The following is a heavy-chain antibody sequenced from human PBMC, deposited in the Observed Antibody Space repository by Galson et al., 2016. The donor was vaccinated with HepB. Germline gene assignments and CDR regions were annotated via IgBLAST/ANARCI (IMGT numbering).Heavy chain of an antibody. CDR3: AGGYFWFGEGLSDY. D-gene: IGHD3-10*01. CDR2: IRNSWTPI. Sequence: SLRLSCAASGFTFSDYYMTWLRQAPGKGLEWISYIRNSWTPIYYADSVKGRFSISRDNTQKSLYLQMNSLRAEDTAVYYCAGGYFWFGEGLSDYWGQGTLVTVSS. CDR1: GFTFSDYY. V-gene: IGHV3-11*01. J-gene: IGHJ4*02.